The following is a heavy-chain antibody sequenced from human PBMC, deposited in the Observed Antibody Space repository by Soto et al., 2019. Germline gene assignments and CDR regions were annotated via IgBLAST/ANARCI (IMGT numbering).Heavy chain of an antibody. CDR2: IYYSGST. V-gene: IGHV4-61*01. J-gene: IGHJ4*02. Sequence: PSETLSLTCAVSGASISGSYYYWSWIRQPPGKGLEWIGYIYYSGSTNYNPSLKSRVTISVDTSKNQFSLKLSSVTAADTAVYYCARVGLRLIDYWGQGTLVTVS. CDR1: GASISGSYYY. CDR3: ARVGLRLIDY. D-gene: IGHD5-12*01.